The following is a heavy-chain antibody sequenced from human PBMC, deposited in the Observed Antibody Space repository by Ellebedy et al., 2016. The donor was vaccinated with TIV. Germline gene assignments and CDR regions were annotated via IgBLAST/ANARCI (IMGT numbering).Heavy chain of an antibody. D-gene: IGHD3-10*01. V-gene: IGHV4-34*01. Sequence: SETLSLTXAVYGGSFSGYYWSWIRQPPGKGLEWIGEINHSGSTNYNPSLKSRVTISVDTSKNQFSLKLSSVTAADTAVYYCARERGDYYYYYMDVWGKGTTVTVSS. CDR1: GGSFSGYY. CDR2: INHSGST. J-gene: IGHJ6*03. CDR3: ARERGDYYYYYMDV.